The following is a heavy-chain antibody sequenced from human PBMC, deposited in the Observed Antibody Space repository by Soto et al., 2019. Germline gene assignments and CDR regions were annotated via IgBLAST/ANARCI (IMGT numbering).Heavy chain of an antibody. J-gene: IGHJ4*02. D-gene: IGHD6-19*01. CDR3: AGARYSVSSGWYRYFDY. CDR1: GFTVNSNY. Sequence: PGGSLRLSCAVSGFTVNSNYMSWVRQAPGKELEWVSVIYNTGTTYYADSVKGRFTISRDTSKNTLYPQMNSLRVDDTAVYYCAGARYSVSSGWYRYFDYWGQGTLVTVSS. CDR2: IYNTGTT. V-gene: IGHV3-53*01.